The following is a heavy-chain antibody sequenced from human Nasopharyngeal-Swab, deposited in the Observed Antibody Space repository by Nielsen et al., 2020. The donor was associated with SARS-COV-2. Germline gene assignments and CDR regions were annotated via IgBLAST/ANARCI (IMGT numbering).Heavy chain of an antibody. Sequence: WIRQPPGKGLEWIGYIYYSGSTNYNPSLRSRVTISVDTSKNQFSLKLSSVTAADTAVYYCARDMGESSGWPDPFDYWGQRTRVTVSS. CDR3: ARDMGESSGWPDPFDY. CDR2: IYYSGST. D-gene: IGHD6-19*01. J-gene: IGHJ4*02. V-gene: IGHV4-59*01.